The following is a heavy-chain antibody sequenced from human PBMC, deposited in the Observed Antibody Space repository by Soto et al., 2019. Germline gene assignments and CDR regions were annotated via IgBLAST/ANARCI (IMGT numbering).Heavy chain of an antibody. J-gene: IGHJ4*02. CDR3: ARAGAAAGTSDLGY. CDR2: IWYDGSNK. D-gene: IGHD6-13*01. CDR1: GFTFSSYG. V-gene: IGHV3-33*01. Sequence: GGSLRLSCAASGFTFSSYGMHWVRQAPGKGLEWVAVIWYDGSNKYYADSVKGRFTISRDNSKNTLYLQMNSLRAEDTAVYYCARAGAAAGTSDLGYWGQGTLVTVSS.